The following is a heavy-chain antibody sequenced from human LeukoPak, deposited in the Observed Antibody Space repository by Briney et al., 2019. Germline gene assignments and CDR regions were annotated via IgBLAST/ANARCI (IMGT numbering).Heavy chain of an antibody. Sequence: GGSLRLSCAASGFTFDDYAMHWVRQAPGKGLEWVSGISWNSGSIGYADSVKGRFTISRDNAKNSLYLQMNSLRAEDTALYYCAKAGAPSGYSSGWYVYFDYWGQGTLVTVSS. J-gene: IGHJ4*02. V-gene: IGHV3-9*01. CDR1: GFTFDDYA. CDR2: ISWNSGSI. CDR3: AKAGAPSGYSSGWYVYFDY. D-gene: IGHD6-19*01.